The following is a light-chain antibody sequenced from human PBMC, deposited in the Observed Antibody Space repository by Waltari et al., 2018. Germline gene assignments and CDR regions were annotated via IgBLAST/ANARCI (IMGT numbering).Light chain of an antibody. Sequence: QSALPQPASVSGSPGQSITISCSGTDSDVGPCDFVPWYQQPPGKAPPLIIYEVSNRPSGISNRFSASKSGNTASLTISGLQAEDEADYYCSSYTTSSAPGVFGTGTRVTVL. V-gene: IGLV2-14*01. J-gene: IGLJ1*01. CDR2: EVS. CDR1: DSDVGPCDF. CDR3: SSYTTSSAPGV.